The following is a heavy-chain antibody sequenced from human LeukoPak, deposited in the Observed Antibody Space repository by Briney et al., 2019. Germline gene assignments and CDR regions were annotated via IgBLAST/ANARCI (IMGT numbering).Heavy chain of an antibody. CDR2: TYYRSKWYY. CDR3: ARDGTWRLDY. Sequence: SQTLSLTCAISGDSVSSNSAAWNWIRQSPSGGLEWLGRTYYRSKWYYDYALSVKSRSTINPDTSENQFSLQLNSVTPDDTAVYYCARDGTWRLDYWGQGILVTVSS. J-gene: IGHJ4*02. CDR1: GDSVSSNSAA. D-gene: IGHD2-15*01. V-gene: IGHV6-1*01.